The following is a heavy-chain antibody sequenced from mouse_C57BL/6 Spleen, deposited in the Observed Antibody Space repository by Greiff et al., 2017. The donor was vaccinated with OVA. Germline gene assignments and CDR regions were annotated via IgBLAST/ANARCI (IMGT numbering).Heavy chain of an antibody. CDR1: GYTFTDYY. D-gene: IGHD1-1*01. V-gene: IGHV1-26*01. CDR2: INPNNGGT. Sequence: EVQLQQSGPELVKPGASVKISCKASGYTFTDYYMHWVKQSHGKSLEWIGDINPNNGGTSYNQKFKGKATLTVDKSSSTAYMELRSLTSEDSAVYYCASVVEGYYAMCYWGQRTSVTVSS. CDR3: ASVVEGYYAMCY. J-gene: IGHJ4*01.